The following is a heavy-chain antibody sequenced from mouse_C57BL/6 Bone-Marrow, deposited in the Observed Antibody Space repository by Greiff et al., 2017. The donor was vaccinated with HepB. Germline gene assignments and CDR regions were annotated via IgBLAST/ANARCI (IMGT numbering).Heavy chain of an antibody. CDR3: ASTTERDYYAMDY. D-gene: IGHD1-1*01. J-gene: IGHJ4*01. Sequence: VRLQQSGAELAKPGASVKLSCKASGYTFTSYWMHWVKQRPGQGLEWIGYINPSSGYTKYNQKFKDKATLTADKSSSTAYMQLSSLTYEDSAVYYCASTTERDYYAMDYWGQGTSVTVSS. CDR1: GYTFTSYW. V-gene: IGHV1-7*01. CDR2: INPSSGYT.